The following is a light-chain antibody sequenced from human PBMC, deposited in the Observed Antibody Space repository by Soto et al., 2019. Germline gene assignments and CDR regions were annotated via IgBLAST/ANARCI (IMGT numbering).Light chain of an antibody. J-gene: IGLJ3*02. CDR1: SSNIGAAYD. CDR3: QSYDSSLSVWV. CDR2: GNN. V-gene: IGLV1-40*01. Sequence: QSVLTQPPSVSGAPGQKVTIACTRSSSNIGAAYDVHWYQHLPGTAPKLLIYGNNNRPSGVPDRFSGSKSGTSASLAITGLQAEDEAGYYCQSYDSSLSVWVFGGGTKLTVL.